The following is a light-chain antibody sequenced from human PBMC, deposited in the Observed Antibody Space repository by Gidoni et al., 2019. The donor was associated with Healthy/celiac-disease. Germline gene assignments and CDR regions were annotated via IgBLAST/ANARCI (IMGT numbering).Light chain of an antibody. CDR1: NIGSKR. CDR2: YDS. Sequence: YVLTQPPPIHGAPGKTARITCGGNNIGSKRVHWYQQKPGQAPVLVIYYDSDRPSGIPERFSGSNSGNTATLTISRVEAGDEADYYCQVWDSSSDHWVFGGGTKLTVL. CDR3: QVWDSSSDHWV. V-gene: IGLV3-21*04. J-gene: IGLJ3*02.